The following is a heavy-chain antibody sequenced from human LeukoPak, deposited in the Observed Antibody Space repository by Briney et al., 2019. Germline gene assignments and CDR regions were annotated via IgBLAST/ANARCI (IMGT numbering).Heavy chain of an antibody. V-gene: IGHV1-69*02. CDR3: AQRLSWFDP. Sequence: SVTVSCKASGGTFSSQPLGWLRQAPGQGLEWVGRIIPLLGIPNYAQRFQGRITITADQSTNTSYMELNNLTPDDTAIFYCAQRLSWFDPWGQGTLVTVSS. CDR1: GGTFSSQP. J-gene: IGHJ5*02. CDR2: IIPLLGIP. D-gene: IGHD6-25*01.